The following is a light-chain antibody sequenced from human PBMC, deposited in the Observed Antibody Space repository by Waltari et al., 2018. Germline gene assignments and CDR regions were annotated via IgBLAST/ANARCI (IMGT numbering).Light chain of an antibody. CDR3: QQRSNWPT. CDR1: QSVSRS. J-gene: IGKJ4*01. V-gene: IGKV3-11*01. CDR2: GAS. Sequence: IVLTQSPGTLSLSPGERATLSCRASQSVSRSLAWYQQKPGQAPKLLIYGASTRATGIPDRFSGSGSGTDFTLTISSLEPEDFAVYYCQQRSNWPTFGGGTKVEIK.